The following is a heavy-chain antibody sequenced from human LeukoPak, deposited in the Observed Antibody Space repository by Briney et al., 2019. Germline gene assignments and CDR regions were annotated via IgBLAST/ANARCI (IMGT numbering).Heavy chain of an antibody. Sequence: GESLKISCQASGYKFTNYWIGWVRQMPGKGLEWMTITYPGDSETRYSPSFQGQVTISADKSIGTMYLQWSSLKASDTAMYYCARALRTGQGDYVPVLWGQGTLVIVSS. CDR1: GYKFTNYW. CDR3: ARALRTGQGDYVPVL. CDR2: TYPGDSET. J-gene: IGHJ4*02. D-gene: IGHD4-17*01. V-gene: IGHV5-51*01.